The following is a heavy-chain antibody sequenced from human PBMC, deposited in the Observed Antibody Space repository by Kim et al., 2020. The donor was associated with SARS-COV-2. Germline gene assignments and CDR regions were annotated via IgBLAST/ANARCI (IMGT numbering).Heavy chain of an antibody. D-gene: IGHD2-2*02. J-gene: IGHJ6*02. CDR3: ARAGAAYTRGGMDV. CDR2: VFYTVAT. V-gene: IGHV4-39*01. Sequence: SETLSLTCSVSGGSVSSGTYYWGWIRQAPGKGLEWIGSVFYTVATYYTPSLKSRVTIFADTSRNQFSLKLNSVIATDTGVYFCARAGAAYTRGGMDVWG. CDR1: GGSVSSGTYY.